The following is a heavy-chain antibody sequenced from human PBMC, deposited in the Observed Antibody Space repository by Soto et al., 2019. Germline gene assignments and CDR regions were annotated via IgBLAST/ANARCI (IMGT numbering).Heavy chain of an antibody. CDR3: ARGRYGDY. CDR1: GYAFTTYG. CDR2: ISAHNGNT. Sequence: QVHLEQSGAEVEKPGASVKVSCEGSGYAFTTYGITWVRQAPGQGLEWMGWISAHNGNTNYAQKLQGRVTVTRDTSTSTAYMELRSLRSDDTAVYYCARGRYGDYWGQGALVTVSS. J-gene: IGHJ4*02. V-gene: IGHV1-18*01. D-gene: IGHD1-1*01.